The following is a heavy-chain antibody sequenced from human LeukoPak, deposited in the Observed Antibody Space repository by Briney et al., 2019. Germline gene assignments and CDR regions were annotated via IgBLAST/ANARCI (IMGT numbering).Heavy chain of an antibody. Sequence: SETLSLTCAVNGESFNGFYWTWIRQSPGKGREWIGEINDVGHTNYNASLKSRVTISLDTSQKQFSLKLTSATAADTAVYYCARGEGNDYVWGSFYYYLDVWGKGTAVTVSS. V-gene: IGHV4-34*01. CDR2: INDVGHT. CDR3: ARGEGNDYVWGSFYYYLDV. D-gene: IGHD3-16*01. CDR1: GESFNGFY. J-gene: IGHJ6*03.